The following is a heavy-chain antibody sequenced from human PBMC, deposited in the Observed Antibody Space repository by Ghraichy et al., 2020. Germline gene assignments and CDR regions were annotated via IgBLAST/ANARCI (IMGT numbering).Heavy chain of an antibody. CDR2: IIPILGIA. CDR1: GGTFSSYA. V-gene: IGHV1-69*10. CDR3: ARDIWRPNYYYYGMDV. Sequence: SVKVSCKASGGTFSSYAISWVRQAPGQGLEWMGGIIPILGIANYAQKFQGRVTITADKSTSTAYMELSSLRSEDTAVYYCARDIWRPNYYYYGMDVWGQGTTVTVSS. D-gene: IGHD1-1*01. J-gene: IGHJ6*02.